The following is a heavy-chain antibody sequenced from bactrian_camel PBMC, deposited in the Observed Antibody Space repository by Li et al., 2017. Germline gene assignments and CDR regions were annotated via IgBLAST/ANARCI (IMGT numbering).Heavy chain of an antibody. V-gene: IGHV3S53*01. Sequence: HVQLVESGGGSVQAGGSLRLSCAVSGYIRIYNCMGWFRQAPGKEREGVATIARDGRICNADSVVDRFTISKDSGTLNLRMNNLRSEDTAMYYCAADQATDHCSLTWQYFKYWGQGTQVT. CDR2: IARDGRI. J-gene: IGHJ4*01. D-gene: IGHD3*01. CDR3: AADQATDHCSLTWQYFKY. CDR1: GYIRIYNC.